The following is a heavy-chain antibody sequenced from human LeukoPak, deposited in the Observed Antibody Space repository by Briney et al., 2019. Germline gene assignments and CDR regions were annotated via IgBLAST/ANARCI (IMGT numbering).Heavy chain of an antibody. V-gene: IGHV3-66*01. J-gene: IGHJ4*02. CDR3: AIYDYGRSGFDY. CDR2: IYSGGTT. Sequence: GGSLRLSCAASGFTVSTNYMTWVRQAPGKGLEWVSVIYSGGTTYYADSVKGRFSISRDNSKNTLYLQMNSLRAEDTAVYYCAIYDYGRSGFDYWGQGTLDTVSS. D-gene: IGHD5-12*01. CDR1: GFTVSTNY.